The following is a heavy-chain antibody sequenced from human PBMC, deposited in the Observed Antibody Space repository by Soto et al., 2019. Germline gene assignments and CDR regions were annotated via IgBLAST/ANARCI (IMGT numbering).Heavy chain of an antibody. D-gene: IGHD5-18*01. Sequence: KPSETLSLTCTVSGGSISRVAYYWSWIRQLPGKGLEWIGYVYHTGNADYNPSLKSRISMSVDTSKNQFSMDLKDVTAADTAVYYCAVDTTIEGPNWLDPWGQGTLVTVSS. J-gene: IGHJ5*02. CDR2: VYHTGNA. V-gene: IGHV4-30-4*08. CDR3: AVDTTIEGPNWLDP. CDR1: GGSISRVAYY.